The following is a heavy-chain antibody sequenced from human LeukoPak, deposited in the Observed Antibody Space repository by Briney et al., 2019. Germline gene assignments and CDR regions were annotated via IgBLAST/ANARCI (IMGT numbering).Heavy chain of an antibody. CDR1: GFTFSRYA. Sequence: GGSLRLSCAASGFTFSRYAMSWIRQVPGKGLEWVSAISGSGGDIFYTDSVKGRFTISRDNSKNTLYLQMNSLRAGDTAVYYCAKDRFGSGSPNWFGPWGQGTLVTVSS. CDR2: ISGSGGDI. CDR3: AKDRFGSGSPNWFGP. J-gene: IGHJ5*02. V-gene: IGHV3-23*01. D-gene: IGHD3-10*01.